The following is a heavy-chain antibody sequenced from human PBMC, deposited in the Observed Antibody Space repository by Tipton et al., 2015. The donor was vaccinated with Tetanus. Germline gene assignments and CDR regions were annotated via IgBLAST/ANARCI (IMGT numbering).Heavy chain of an antibody. D-gene: IGHD6-6*01. J-gene: IGHJ5*02. CDR1: GGSFSGSY. CDR3: ARDQGGGRVVRLNWFDP. V-gene: IGHV4-34*01. Sequence: TLSLTCAVYGGSFSGSYWSWVRQPPGKGLEWIGEVHPRGSTNYNPSLKSRVTISLDTSKTHFYLNLSSVTAADTAVYYCARDQGGGRVVRLNWFDPWGQGTLVTVSS. CDR2: VHPRGST.